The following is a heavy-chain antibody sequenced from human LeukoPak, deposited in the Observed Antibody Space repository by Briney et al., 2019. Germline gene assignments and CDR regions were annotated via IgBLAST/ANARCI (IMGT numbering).Heavy chain of an antibody. D-gene: IGHD3-10*01. CDR3: ARNSGSHP. J-gene: IGHJ5*02. CDR1: GFTFSSSD. Sequence: GGSLTLSCAASGFTFSSSDMTWVRQAPGKGLEWVANIKQDASEKYYVDSVKGRFTISRDNAKNSLYRQMNSLRAEDTAVYYCARNSGSHPWGQGTLVIVSS. V-gene: IGHV3-7*01. CDR2: IKQDASEK.